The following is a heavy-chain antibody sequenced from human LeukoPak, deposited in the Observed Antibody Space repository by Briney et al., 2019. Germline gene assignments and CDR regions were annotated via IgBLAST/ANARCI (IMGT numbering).Heavy chain of an antibody. CDR3: ARVTVVTSFDI. Sequence: PSQTLSLTCAVPGGSISSGGYSWSWIRQPPGKGLEWIGYIYHSGSTYYNPSLKSRVTISVDRSKNQFSLKLSSVTAADTAVYYCARVTVVTSFDIWGQGTMVTVSS. J-gene: IGHJ3*02. CDR2: IYHSGST. V-gene: IGHV4-30-2*01. D-gene: IGHD4-23*01. CDR1: GGSISSGGYS.